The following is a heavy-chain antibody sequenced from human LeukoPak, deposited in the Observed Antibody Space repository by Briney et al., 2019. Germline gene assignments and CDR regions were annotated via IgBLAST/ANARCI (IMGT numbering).Heavy chain of an antibody. J-gene: IGHJ4*02. Sequence: ASVKVSCKASGYTFTGYYMHWVRQAPGQGLEWMGRINPNSGGTNYAQKFQGRVTMTRDTSISTAYMELSRLRSEDTAVYYCARWLQLDGYFDYWGQGTLVTVSS. V-gene: IGHV1-2*06. D-gene: IGHD5-24*01. CDR3: ARWLQLDGYFDY. CDR2: INPNSGGT. CDR1: GYTFTGYY.